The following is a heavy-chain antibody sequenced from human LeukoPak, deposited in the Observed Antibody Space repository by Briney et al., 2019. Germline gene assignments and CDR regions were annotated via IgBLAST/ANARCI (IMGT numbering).Heavy chain of an antibody. Sequence: ASVKASCKASRYTFTGYYMHWVRQAPGQGLEWMGWINPNSGGTNYAQKYQGRVTMTRDTTISTTYMELSRLRSDDMAVYYCASPVTPGRPFDYWGQGTLVTVSS. CDR3: ASPVTPGRPFDY. J-gene: IGHJ4*02. CDR1: RYTFTGYY. D-gene: IGHD2-15*01. V-gene: IGHV1-2*02. CDR2: INPNSGGT.